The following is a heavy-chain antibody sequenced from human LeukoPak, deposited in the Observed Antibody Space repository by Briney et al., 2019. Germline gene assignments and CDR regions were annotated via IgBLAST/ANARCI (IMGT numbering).Heavy chain of an antibody. CDR3: ARARITIFGVVIMAYFEY. J-gene: IGHJ4*02. V-gene: IGHV3-7*01. CDR2: IKQDGSEK. D-gene: IGHD3-3*01. Sequence: RGALRLSCAASGFTFSRYLMRWVRQAPGKGLEGVANIKQDGSEKYNVDSVKGRFTSSRDNAKNSLYLQMNSLRAEDTAVYYCARARITIFGVVIMAYFEYWGQGTLVTVSS. CDR1: GFTFSRYL.